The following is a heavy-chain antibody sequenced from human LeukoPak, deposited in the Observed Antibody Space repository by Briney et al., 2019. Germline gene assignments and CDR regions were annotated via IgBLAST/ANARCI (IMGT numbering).Heavy chain of an antibody. J-gene: IGHJ4*02. CDR3: ARPRTSHSTYYDSSGYYSH. V-gene: IGHV4-34*01. Sequence: SETLSLTCAVYGGSFSGYYWSWIRQPPGKGLEGIGEINHSGSTNYNPSLKSRVTISVRKSKKKFSQKQRRVAAADTAVYYCARPRTSHSTYYDSSGYYSHWGQGTLVTVSS. CDR1: GGSFSGYY. D-gene: IGHD3-22*01. CDR2: INHSGST.